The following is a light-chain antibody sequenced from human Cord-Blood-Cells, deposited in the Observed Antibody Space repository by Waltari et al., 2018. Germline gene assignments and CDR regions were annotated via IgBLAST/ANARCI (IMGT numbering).Light chain of an antibody. CDR1: NIGRKN. J-gene: IGLJ3*02. CDR2: RDS. V-gene: IGLV3-9*01. CDR3: QVWDSSTV. Sequence: SYELTQPLSVSLALGQTARITCGGNNIGRKNVHWYQQKPGQAPVLVIYRDSNRPSGIPERFSGSNSGNTATLTISRAQAGDEADYYCQVWDSSTVFGGGTKLTVL.